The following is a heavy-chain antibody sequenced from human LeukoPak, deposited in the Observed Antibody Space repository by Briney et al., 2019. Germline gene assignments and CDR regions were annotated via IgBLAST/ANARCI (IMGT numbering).Heavy chain of an antibody. J-gene: IGHJ4*02. D-gene: IGHD3-10*01. CDR1: GGSISSYY. Sequence: SETLSLTCTVSGGSISSYYWSWIRQPPGKGLEWIGYIYYSGSTNYNPSLKSRVTISVDTSKNQFSLKLSSVTAADTAVYYCARQAVRRAMVRGVKFQGYFDYWGQGTLVTVSS. V-gene: IGHV4-59*08. CDR2: IYYSGST. CDR3: ARQAVRRAMVRGVKFQGYFDY.